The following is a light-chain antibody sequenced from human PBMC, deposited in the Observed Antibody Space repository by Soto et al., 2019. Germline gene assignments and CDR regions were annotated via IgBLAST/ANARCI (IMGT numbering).Light chain of an antibody. CDR3: CSYTGSYTFNYV. CDR1: SSDVGGYNY. Sequence: LTQPRSVSGSPGQSVTISCTGTSSDVGGYNYVSWYQQHPGKAPKLMIYDVTKRPSGVPDRFSGSKSGNTASLTISGLQAEDEADYYCCSYTGSYTFNYVFGTGTKVTVL. V-gene: IGLV2-11*01. CDR2: DVT. J-gene: IGLJ1*01.